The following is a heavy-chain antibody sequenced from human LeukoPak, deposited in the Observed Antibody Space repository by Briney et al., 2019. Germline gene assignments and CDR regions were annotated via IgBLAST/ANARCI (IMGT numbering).Heavy chain of an antibody. CDR2: IYYSGST. V-gene: IGHV4-61*01. J-gene: IGHJ3*02. CDR1: GGSVSSGSYY. Sequence: MPSETLSLTCTVSGGSVSSGSYYWSWIRQPPGKGLEWIGYIYYSGSTNYNPSLKSRVTISVDTSKNQFSLKLSSVTAADMAVYYCARERSDLDAFDIWGQGTMVTVSS. CDR3: ARERSDLDAFDI.